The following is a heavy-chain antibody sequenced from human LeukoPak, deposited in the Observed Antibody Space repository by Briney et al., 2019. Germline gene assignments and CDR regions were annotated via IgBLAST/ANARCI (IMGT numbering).Heavy chain of an antibody. CDR2: INHSGST. CDR3: ARARPKMWYSSSRGSNDY. D-gene: IGHD6-13*01. J-gene: IGHJ4*02. CDR1: GGSFSGYY. Sequence: SETLSLTCAVYGGSFSGYYWSWIRQPPGKGLEWIGEINHSGSTNYNPPLNSRVTISVDTSKNQFSLKLSSVTAADTAVYYCARARPKMWYSSSRGSNDYWGQGTLVTVSS. V-gene: IGHV4-34*01.